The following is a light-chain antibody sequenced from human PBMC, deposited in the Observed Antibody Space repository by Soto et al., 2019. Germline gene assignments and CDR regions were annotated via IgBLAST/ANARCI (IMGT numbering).Light chain of an antibody. J-gene: IGLJ3*02. Sequence: QSVLTQPPSVSGAPRQRVTISCSVFISNIGNNAVNWYQHLPGKAPKVLIYYDELLPSGVSDRFSGYKSGTSASLAISWLQSEDEADYYCAAWDDSLNGWVFGGGTQLTVL. CDR2: YDE. V-gene: IGLV1-36*01. CDR1: ISNIGNNA. CDR3: AAWDDSLNGWV.